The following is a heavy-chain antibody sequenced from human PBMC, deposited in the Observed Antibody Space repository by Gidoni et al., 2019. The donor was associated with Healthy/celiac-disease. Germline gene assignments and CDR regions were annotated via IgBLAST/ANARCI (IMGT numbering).Heavy chain of an antibody. J-gene: IGHJ5*02. CDR1: GGSISSGDYY. Sequence: QVQLQESGPGLVKPSQTLSLTCTVSGGSISSGDYYWSWIRQPPGKGLEWIGYIDYSGSTYYNPSLKSRVTISVDTSKNQFSLKLSSVTAADTAVYYCARVVVQGPLGDQNWFDPWGQGTLVTVSS. CDR2: IDYSGST. CDR3: ARVVVQGPLGDQNWFDP. V-gene: IGHV4-30-4*01. D-gene: IGHD3-22*01.